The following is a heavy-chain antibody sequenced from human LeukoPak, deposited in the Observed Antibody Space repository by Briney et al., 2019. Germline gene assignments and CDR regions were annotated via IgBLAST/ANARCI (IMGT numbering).Heavy chain of an antibody. CDR1: GFTVSNYA. CDR3: AEEEMTVKTPVAEY. Sequence: GRSLRLSCAASGFTVSNYAMSWVRQAPGKGLEWVSAISGSGGNTYYADSVKGRFTISRDNSKKTVYLQMNSLRAEETAAYYCAEEEMTVKTPVAEYWGQGTLVTVSS. CDR2: ISGSGGNT. J-gene: IGHJ4*02. V-gene: IGHV3-23*01. D-gene: IGHD5-24*01.